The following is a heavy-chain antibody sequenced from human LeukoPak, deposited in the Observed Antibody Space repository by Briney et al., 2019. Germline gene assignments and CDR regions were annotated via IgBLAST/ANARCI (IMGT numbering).Heavy chain of an antibody. V-gene: IGHV1-2*02. Sequence: ASVKVSCKASGYTFTGYYMHWVRQAPGQGLEWMGWINPNSGGTNYAQKFQGRVTMTRDTSISTAYMELSRLRSDDTAVYYCARVRKYCSSTSCCLFDYWGQGTLVTVSS. CDR1: GYTFTGYY. D-gene: IGHD2-2*01. CDR2: INPNSGGT. J-gene: IGHJ4*02. CDR3: ARVRKYCSSTSCCLFDY.